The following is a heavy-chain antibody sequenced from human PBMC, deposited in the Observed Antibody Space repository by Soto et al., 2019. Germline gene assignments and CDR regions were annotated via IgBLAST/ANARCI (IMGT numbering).Heavy chain of an antibody. J-gene: IGHJ3*02. V-gene: IGHV1-24*01. D-gene: IGHD4-17*01. CDR3: ATNKGDYGAFDI. CDR1: GYTLTVLS. Sequence: ASVKVSCKVSGYTLTVLSMHWVRQAPGKGLEWMGGFDPEDGETIYAQKFQGRVTMTEDTSTDTAYMELSSLRSEDTAVYYCATNKGDYGAFDIWGQGTMVTVSS. CDR2: FDPEDGET.